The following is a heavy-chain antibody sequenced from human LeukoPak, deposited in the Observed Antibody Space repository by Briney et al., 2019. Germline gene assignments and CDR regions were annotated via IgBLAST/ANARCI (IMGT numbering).Heavy chain of an antibody. CDR1: GGSISSSSYY. J-gene: IGHJ3*02. Sequence: SETLSLTCTVSGGSISSSSYYWGWIRQPPGKGLEWIGSIYYSGSTYYNPSLKSRVTISVDTSKNQFSLKLTSVTAADTAVYYCARAGYYYDRIDDAFDIWGQGTMVTVSS. V-gene: IGHV4-39*07. CDR2: IYYSGST. D-gene: IGHD3-22*01. CDR3: ARAGYYYDRIDDAFDI.